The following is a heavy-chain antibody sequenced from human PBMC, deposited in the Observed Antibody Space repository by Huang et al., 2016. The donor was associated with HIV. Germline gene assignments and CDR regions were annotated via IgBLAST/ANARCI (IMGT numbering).Heavy chain of an antibody. Sequence: EVQPVQSGAEVKKPGESLKISCKGSGYRFRSNWIGWVRQMPGKGLEWMGVIYHGDFNTRYSPSIQGQVSMSADKSINTDYLQWSSLKASDTAMYYCARLIGSPSFYYGLDVWGQGTTVTVSS. V-gene: IGHV5-51*01. CDR3: ARLIGSPSFYYGLDV. CDR1: GYRFRSNW. D-gene: IGHD3-10*01. CDR2: IYHGDFNT. J-gene: IGHJ6*02.